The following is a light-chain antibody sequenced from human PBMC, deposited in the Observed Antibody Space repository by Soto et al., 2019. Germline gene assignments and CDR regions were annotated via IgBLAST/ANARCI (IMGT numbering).Light chain of an antibody. CDR2: EVN. J-gene: IGLJ1*01. V-gene: IGLV2-14*01. CDR1: SSDVGGYDY. CDR3: SSYSISTAYL. Sequence: QSVLTQPASVSGSPGQSMTMSCTGTSSDVGGYDYVSWYQLHPGKAPKLMVFEVNNRPSGVSYRFSGSKSGNTASLTISGLQAEDEADYFCSSYSISTAYLFGTGTKVTVL.